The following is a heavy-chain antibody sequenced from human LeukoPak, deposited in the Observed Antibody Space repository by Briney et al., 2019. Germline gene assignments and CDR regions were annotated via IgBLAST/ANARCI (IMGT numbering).Heavy chain of an antibody. Sequence: GGSLRLSCTASGFTFSDYGMHWVRQPPGKGLEWVAIIWYDGSNKKYEDSVKGRFTISRDNSKNTLYLQMNSLRAEDTAVYYCARGVDYYENSGTIDYWGQGALVTVSS. CDR2: IWYDGSNK. CDR3: ARGVDYYENSGTIDY. J-gene: IGHJ4*02. CDR1: GFTFSDYG. V-gene: IGHV3-33*01. D-gene: IGHD3-22*01.